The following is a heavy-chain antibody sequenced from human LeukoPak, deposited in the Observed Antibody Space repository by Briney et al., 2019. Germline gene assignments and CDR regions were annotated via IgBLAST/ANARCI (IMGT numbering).Heavy chain of an antibody. V-gene: IGHV1-3*01. J-gene: IGHJ4*02. CDR1: GYTFTSYA. Sequence: VASVMVSCKASGYTFTSYAMHWVRQAPGQRLEWMGWINAGNGNTKYSQKFQGRVTITRDTSASTAYMELSSLRSGDTAVYYCARAMDYYDSSDYWGQGTLVTVSS. CDR2: INAGNGNT. D-gene: IGHD3-22*01. CDR3: ARAMDYYDSSDY.